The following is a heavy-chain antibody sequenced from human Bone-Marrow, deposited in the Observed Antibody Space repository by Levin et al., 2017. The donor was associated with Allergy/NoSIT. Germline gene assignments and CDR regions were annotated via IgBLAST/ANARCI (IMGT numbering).Heavy chain of an antibody. D-gene: IGHD6-13*01. Sequence: LSLTCAASGFTFSSYSMNWVRQAPGKGLEWVSSISSSSSYIYYADSVKGRFTISRDNAKNSLYLQMNSLRAEDTAVYYCARVRVEQQLVFDYWGQGTLVTVSS. CDR1: GFTFSSYS. CDR2: ISSSSSYI. J-gene: IGHJ4*02. CDR3: ARVRVEQQLVFDY. V-gene: IGHV3-21*01.